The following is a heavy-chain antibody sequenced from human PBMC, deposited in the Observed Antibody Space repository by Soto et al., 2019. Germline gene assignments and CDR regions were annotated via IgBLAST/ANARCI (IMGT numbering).Heavy chain of an antibody. CDR3: AKASYSSGWYDNWFDP. Sequence: GGSLRLSCAASGFTFSSYGMHWVRQAPGKGLEWVAVISYDGRNKYYADSVKGRFTISRDNSKNTLYLQMNSLRAEDTAVYYGAKASYSSGWYDNWFDPWGQGTLVTVSS. J-gene: IGHJ5*02. V-gene: IGHV3-30*18. CDR1: GFTFSSYG. CDR2: ISYDGRNK. D-gene: IGHD6-19*01.